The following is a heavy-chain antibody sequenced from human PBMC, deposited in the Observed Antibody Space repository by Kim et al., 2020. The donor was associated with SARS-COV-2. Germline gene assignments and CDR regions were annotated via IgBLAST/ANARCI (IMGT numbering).Heavy chain of an antibody. D-gene: IGHD4-17*01. CDR1: GFTFSSYA. V-gene: IGHV3-23*01. CDR3: AKDHPSYGDYVGYYYYYGMDV. J-gene: IGHJ6*02. Sequence: GGSLRLSCAASGFTFSSYAMSWVRQAPGKGLEWVSAISGSGGSTYYADSVKGRFTISRDNSKNTLYLQMNSLRAEDTAVYYCAKDHPSYGDYVGYYYYYGMDVWGQGTTVTVSS. CDR2: ISGSGGST.